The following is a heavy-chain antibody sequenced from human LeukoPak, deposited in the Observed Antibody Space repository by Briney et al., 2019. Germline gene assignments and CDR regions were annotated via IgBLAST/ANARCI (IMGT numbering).Heavy chain of an antibody. V-gene: IGHV3-66*01. J-gene: IGHJ4*02. Sequence: PGGSLRLSCAASGFTVSSNYMSWVRQAPGEGLEWVSVIYSGGSTYYADSVKGRFTISRDNSKNTLYLQMNSLRAEDTAVYYCARDAYYYDSSGYFDYWGQGTLVTVSS. CDR1: GFTVSSNY. D-gene: IGHD3-22*01. CDR3: ARDAYYYDSSGYFDY. CDR2: IYSGGST.